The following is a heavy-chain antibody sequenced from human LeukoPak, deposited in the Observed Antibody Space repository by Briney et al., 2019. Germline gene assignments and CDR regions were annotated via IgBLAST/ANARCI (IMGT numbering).Heavy chain of an antibody. CDR1: GFIFSNYW. Sequence: GGSLRLSCAASGFIFSNYWMGWVRQTPGKGPEWVANIKQDGSAKYYEESAKGRFSIFRDNPKKTLYLQMDSLRAEDTAVYYCAKDHYYDSSNYYYGRPNLFDYWGQGTLVTVSS. CDR3: AKDHYYDSSNYYYGRPNLFDY. CDR2: IKQDGSAK. J-gene: IGHJ4*02. D-gene: IGHD3-22*01. V-gene: IGHV3-7*03.